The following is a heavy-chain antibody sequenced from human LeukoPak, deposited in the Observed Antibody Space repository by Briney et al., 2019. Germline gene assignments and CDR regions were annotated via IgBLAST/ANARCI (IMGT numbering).Heavy chain of an antibody. J-gene: IGHJ5*02. CDR2: ISPYSGKT. V-gene: IGHV1-18*01. CDR1: GYTINAYA. CDR3: ARGAPRKFDP. Sequence: ASVKVSCKASGYTINAYAISWVRQAPGQGLEWMGWISPYSGKTNYAQKFQGRVTMTTDTSTSTAYMELRSLRSDDTAVFYCARGAPRKFDPWGQGTLVTVSS.